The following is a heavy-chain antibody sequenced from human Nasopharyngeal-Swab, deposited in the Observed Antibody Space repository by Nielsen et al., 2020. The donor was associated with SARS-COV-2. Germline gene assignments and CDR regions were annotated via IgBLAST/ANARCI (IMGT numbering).Heavy chain of an antibody. V-gene: IGHV3-30*18. Sequence: GESLKISCAASGFTFSSYGMHWVRQAPGKGLEWVAVISYDGSNKYYADSVKGRFTISRDNSKNTLYLQMNSLRAEDTAVYYCAKGVSAFDYWGQGTLVTVSS. CDR2: ISYDGSNK. CDR3: AKGVSAFDY. CDR1: GFTFSSYG. D-gene: IGHD6-13*01. J-gene: IGHJ4*02.